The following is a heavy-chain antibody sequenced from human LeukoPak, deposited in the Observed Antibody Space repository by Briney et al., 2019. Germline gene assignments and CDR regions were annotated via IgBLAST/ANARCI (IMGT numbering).Heavy chain of an antibody. D-gene: IGHD6-13*01. CDR2: ISWNSGSI. V-gene: IGHV3-9*01. CDR1: GFTFDDYA. J-gene: IGHJ3*02. CDR3: AKDTSAAATDAFDI. Sequence: HTGRSLRLSCAASGFTFDDYAMHWVRQAPGKGLEWVSGISWNSGSIGYADSVKGRFTISRDNAKNSLYLQMNSLRAEDTALYYCAKDTSAAATDAFDIWSQGTMVTVSS.